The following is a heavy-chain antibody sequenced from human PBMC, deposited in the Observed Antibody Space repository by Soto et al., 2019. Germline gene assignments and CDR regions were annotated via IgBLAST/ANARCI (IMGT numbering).Heavy chain of an antibody. CDR1: GFTFTSDS. D-gene: IGHD6-19*01. V-gene: IGHV3-21*06. Sequence: PGGSLRLSCEASGFTFTSDSMTWVRQAPGKGLEWVSSISSHGRDIFYADSVKGFTISRDNAKDSLHLQMNSLTGEDSAVYYCARGAALAGKLDLWGQGTLVTVSS. CDR3: ARGAALAGKLDL. J-gene: IGHJ4*02. CDR2: ISSHGRDI.